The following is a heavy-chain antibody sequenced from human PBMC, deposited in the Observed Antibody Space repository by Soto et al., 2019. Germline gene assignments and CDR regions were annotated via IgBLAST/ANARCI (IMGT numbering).Heavy chain of an antibody. D-gene: IGHD3-22*01. CDR3: ARDYDSSGYKRNYYYYGMDV. J-gene: IGHJ6*02. CDR2: IYYSGST. CDR1: GGSISSGGYY. Sequence: SETLSLTCTVSGGSISSGGYYWSWIRQHPGKGLEWIGYIYYSGSTYYNPSLKSRVTISVDTSKNQFSLKLSSVTAADTAVYYCARDYDSSGYKRNYYYYGMDVWGQGTTVTVSS. V-gene: IGHV4-31*03.